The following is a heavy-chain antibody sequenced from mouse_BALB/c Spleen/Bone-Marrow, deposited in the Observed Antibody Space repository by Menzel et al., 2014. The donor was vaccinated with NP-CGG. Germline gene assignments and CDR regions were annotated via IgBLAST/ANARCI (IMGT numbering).Heavy chain of an antibody. Sequence: VQLQQSGPELVKPGASVKMSCKASGYTFTSYIMHWGKQKPGQGLEWIGYINPYNDGTKYNEKFKGKATLTSDKSSSTAYMELSSLTSEDSAVYYCARRWLPYAMDYWGQGTSVTVSS. J-gene: IGHJ4*01. CDR2: INPYNDGT. V-gene: IGHV1-14*01. CDR3: ARRWLPYAMDY. CDR1: GYTFTSYI. D-gene: IGHD2-3*01.